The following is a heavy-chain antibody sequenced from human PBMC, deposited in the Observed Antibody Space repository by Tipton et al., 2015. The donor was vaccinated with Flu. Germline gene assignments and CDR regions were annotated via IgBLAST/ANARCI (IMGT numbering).Heavy chain of an antibody. D-gene: IGHD5-24*01. CDR2: ISGSGGST. CDR3: AKDRPPQRWLQFGWFDP. J-gene: IGHJ5*02. Sequence: SLRLSCAASGFTFSSYAMSWVRQAPGKGLEWVSAISGSGGSTYYADSVKGRFTISRDNSKNTLYLQMNSLRAEDTAVYYCAKDRPPQRWLQFGWFDPRGQGTLVTVSS. V-gene: IGHV3-23*01. CDR1: GFTFSSYA.